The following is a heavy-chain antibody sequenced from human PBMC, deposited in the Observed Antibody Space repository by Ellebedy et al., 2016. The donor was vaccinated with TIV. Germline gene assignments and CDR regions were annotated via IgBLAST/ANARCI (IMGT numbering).Heavy chain of an antibody. V-gene: IGHV4-59*08. CDR3: ARIPVTTISQGGRFDP. CDR2: VHSNGVA. D-gene: IGHD2-21*02. J-gene: IGHJ5*02. Sequence: MPSETLSLTCTVSGDSMGTYWWTWIRQSPGKGLEWMGIVHSNGVAYYNPSLKSPVTLSVDTSKNQFYLMVTSVTATDTAMYYCARIPVTTISQGGRFDPWGQGTLVSVSS. CDR1: GDSMGTYW.